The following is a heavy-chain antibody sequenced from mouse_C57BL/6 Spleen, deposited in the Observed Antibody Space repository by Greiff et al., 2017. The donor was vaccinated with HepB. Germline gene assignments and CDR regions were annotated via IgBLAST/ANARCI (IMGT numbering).Heavy chain of an antibody. D-gene: IGHD1-1*01. Sequence: VQLQQSGAELVRPGASVKLSCTASGFNIKDDYMHWVKQRPEQGLEWIGWIDPENGDTEYASKFQGKATITADTSSNTAYLQLSSLTSEDTAVYYCTTSTTVVAPLDYWGQGTTLTVSS. V-gene: IGHV14-4*01. CDR3: TTSTTVVAPLDY. CDR2: IDPENGDT. CDR1: GFNIKDDY. J-gene: IGHJ2*01.